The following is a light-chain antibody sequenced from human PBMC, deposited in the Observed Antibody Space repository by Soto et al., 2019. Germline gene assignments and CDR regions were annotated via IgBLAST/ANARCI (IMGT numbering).Light chain of an antibody. CDR1: KGFSNY. CDR2: AAS. V-gene: IGKV1-27*01. Sequence: DIQMTQSPSSRSASVRDRVNITCRASKGFSNYLAWYQQKPGKVPKLLIYAASTLQSGVPSRFSGSGSGTDFTLTISSLQPEHVATYYCQKYDSAPWTFGQGTKVEIK. CDR3: QKYDSAPWT. J-gene: IGKJ1*01.